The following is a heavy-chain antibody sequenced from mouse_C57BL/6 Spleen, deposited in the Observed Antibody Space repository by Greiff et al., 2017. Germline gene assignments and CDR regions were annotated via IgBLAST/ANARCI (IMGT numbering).Heavy chain of an antibody. Sequence: EVQLQQSGAELVRPGASVKLSCTASGFNIKDYYMHWVKQRPEQGLEWIGRIDPEDGDTEYAPKFQGKATMTADTSSNAAYLQLSSLTSEDTAVYYCTRGGYDYDFLYYFDYWGQGTTLTVSS. D-gene: IGHD2-4*01. V-gene: IGHV14-1*01. CDR2: IDPEDGDT. J-gene: IGHJ2*01. CDR1: GFNIKDYY. CDR3: TRGGYDYDFLYYFDY.